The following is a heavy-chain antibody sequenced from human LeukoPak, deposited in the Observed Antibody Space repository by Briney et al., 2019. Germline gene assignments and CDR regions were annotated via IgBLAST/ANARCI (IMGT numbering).Heavy chain of an antibody. D-gene: IGHD5-18*01. Sequence: PSETLSLTCTVSGGSISSGSYYWSWIRQPAGKGLEWIGRIYTSGSTNYNPSLKSRVTISVDTSKNQFSLKLSSVTAADTAVYYCARDKVWSLGYSYGYYDYWGQGTLVTVSS. CDR2: IYTSGST. J-gene: IGHJ4*02. CDR3: ARDKVWSLGYSYGYYDY. CDR1: GGSISSGSYY. V-gene: IGHV4-61*02.